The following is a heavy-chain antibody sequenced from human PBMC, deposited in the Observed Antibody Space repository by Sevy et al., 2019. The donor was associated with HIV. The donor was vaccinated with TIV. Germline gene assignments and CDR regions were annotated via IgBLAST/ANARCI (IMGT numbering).Heavy chain of an antibody. Sequence: GGSLRLSCAASGFTFSSYSMNWVRQAPGKGLEWVSGLSGSGDHIFYAESLKGRFTISRDNAKNTLYLQMNRLRVEDTGVYFCAKDRVSGDGLWDIDYWGQGTLVTVSS. V-gene: IGHV3-21*04. CDR3: AKDRVSGDGLWDIDY. CDR2: LSGSGDHI. D-gene: IGHD2-8*01. CDR1: GFTFSSYS. J-gene: IGHJ4*02.